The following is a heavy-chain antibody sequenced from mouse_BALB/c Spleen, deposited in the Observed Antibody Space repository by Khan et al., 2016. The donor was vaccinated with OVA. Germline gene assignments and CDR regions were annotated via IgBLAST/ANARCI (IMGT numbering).Heavy chain of an antibody. CDR1: GYTFTNHN. V-gene: IGHV1S26*01. Sequence: QVQLQQSGAELVRPGASVKISCKAFGYTFTNHNIHRVKQRTGQGLAWIGYINPCNDYTNYNQKFKGKPTLTPAKSSSNAYRERSSMTSEDSAVECCACPRQVGRRGALAYWGQGTSVTVSA. D-gene: IGHD3-2*01. CDR2: INPCNDYT. J-gene: IGHJ3*01. CDR3: ACPRQVGRRGALAY.